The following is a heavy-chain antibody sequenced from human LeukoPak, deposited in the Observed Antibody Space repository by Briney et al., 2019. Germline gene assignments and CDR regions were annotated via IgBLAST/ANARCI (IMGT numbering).Heavy chain of an antibody. CDR2: ISSSSNYI. V-gene: IGHV3-21*01. D-gene: IGHD2-2*01. CDR1: GFTFSSYS. J-gene: IGHJ4*02. Sequence: GGSLRLSCAASGFTFSSYSMNWVRQALGKGLEWVSSISSSSNYIYYVDSLKGRFTISRDNAKNSLYLQMNSLRAEDTAVYYCARETYCTSTTCPIGDHFDYWGQGTLVTVSS. CDR3: ARETYCTSTTCPIGDHFDY.